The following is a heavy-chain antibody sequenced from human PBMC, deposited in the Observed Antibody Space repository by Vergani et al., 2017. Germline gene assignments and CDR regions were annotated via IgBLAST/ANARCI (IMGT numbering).Heavy chain of an antibody. Sequence: EVQLVESGGGLVQPGGSLRLSCAASGFTFSNAWMSWVRQAPGKGLEWVSAISGSGGSTYYADSVKGRFTISRDNSKNTLYLQMNSLRAEDTAVYYCAXGPSLTGYYYHYYGMDVWGQGTTVTVSS. V-gene: IGHV3-23*04. J-gene: IGHJ6*02. CDR1: GFTFSNAW. D-gene: IGHD3-9*01. CDR3: AXGPSLTGYYYHYYGMDV. CDR2: ISGSGGST.